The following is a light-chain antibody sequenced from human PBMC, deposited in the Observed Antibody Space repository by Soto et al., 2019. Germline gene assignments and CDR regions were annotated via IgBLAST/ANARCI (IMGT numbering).Light chain of an antibody. J-gene: IGLJ2*01. Sequence: ASRSPGPSVTIKYTGTSSDVGGYNYVSWCQQHPGKAPKLMIYEVSKRPSGVPDRFSGSKSGNTASLTVSGLQAEDEADYYCSSYAGSNNLVFGGGTKVTVL. V-gene: IGLV2-8*02. CDR2: EVS. CDR3: SSYAGSNNLV. CDR1: SSDVGGYNY.